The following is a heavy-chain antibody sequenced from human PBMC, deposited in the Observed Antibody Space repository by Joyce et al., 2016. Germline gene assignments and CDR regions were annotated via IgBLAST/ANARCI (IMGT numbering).Heavy chain of an antibody. J-gene: IGHJ4*02. V-gene: IGHV4-59*01. D-gene: IGHD1-1*01. CDR2: LYYRGST. CDR3: AGGLLGGPQLEFHY. CDR1: GGSIVSYY. Sequence: QVQLQESGPGLVKPSETLPLTCTVSGGSIVSYYWSWIRQPPGKGLGWIGYLYYRGSTNYNPSLKSRVTISVDTSKNQFSLKLSSVTAADTAVYFCAGGLLGGPQLEFHYWGQGTLVTVSS.